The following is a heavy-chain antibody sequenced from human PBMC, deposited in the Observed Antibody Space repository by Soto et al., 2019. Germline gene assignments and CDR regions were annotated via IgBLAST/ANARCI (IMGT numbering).Heavy chain of an antibody. CDR1: GGSISSYY. Sequence: PSETLSLTCTVSGGSISSYYWSWIRQPPGKGLEWIGYIYYSGSTNYNPSLKSRVTISVDTSKNQFSLKLSSVTAADTAVYYCARRKRTIFGVVITYWFDPWGQGTLVTVSS. V-gene: IGHV4-59*12. D-gene: IGHD3-3*01. CDR2: IYYSGST. CDR3: ARRKRTIFGVVITYWFDP. J-gene: IGHJ5*02.